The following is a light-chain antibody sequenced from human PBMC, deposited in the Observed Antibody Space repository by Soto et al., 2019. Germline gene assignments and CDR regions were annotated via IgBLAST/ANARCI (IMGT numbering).Light chain of an antibody. J-gene: IGKJ1*01. CDR3: QQYGRSPPRT. V-gene: IGKV3-20*01. CDR1: QSVSSSY. Sequence: EIVLTQSPGTLSLSPGERATLSCRASQSVSSSYLAWYQQKPGQAPRLLIYGASSRATGIPDRFSGSGSGTGFPLTISRMGALFFAGYCCQQYGRSPPRTCGQGPKVDIK. CDR2: GAS.